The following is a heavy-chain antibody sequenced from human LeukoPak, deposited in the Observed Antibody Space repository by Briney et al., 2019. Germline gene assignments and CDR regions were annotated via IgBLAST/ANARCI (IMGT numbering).Heavy chain of an antibody. V-gene: IGHV1-69*05. Sequence: ASVKVSCKASGGTFSSYAISWVRQAPGQGLEWMGGIIPIFGTANYAQKFQGRVTITTDESTSTAYMELSSLRSEDTAVYYCARGEMATIGHNYYYYMDVWGKGTTVTVSS. CDR2: IIPIFGTA. CDR3: ARGEMATIGHNYYYYMDV. CDR1: GGTFSSYA. J-gene: IGHJ6*03. D-gene: IGHD5-24*01.